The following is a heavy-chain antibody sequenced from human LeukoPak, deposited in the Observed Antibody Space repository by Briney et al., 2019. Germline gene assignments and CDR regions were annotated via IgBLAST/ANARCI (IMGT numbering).Heavy chain of an antibody. CDR3: ARDRLTLGGNFDY. J-gene: IGHJ4*02. V-gene: IGHV3-23*01. D-gene: IGHD4/OR15-4a*01. Sequence: PGGSLRLSCAASGFTFSSYAMSWVRQAPGKGLEWVSAISGSGGSTYYADSVKGRFTISRDNSKNTLYLQMNSLRADDTAVYYCARDRLTLGGNFDYWGQGTLVTVSS. CDR2: ISGSGGST. CDR1: GFTFSSYA.